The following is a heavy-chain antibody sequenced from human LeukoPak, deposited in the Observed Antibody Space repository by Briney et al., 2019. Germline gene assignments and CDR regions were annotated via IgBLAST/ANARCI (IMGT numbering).Heavy chain of an antibody. CDR3: ARDMAEYSSSFPQNNWFDP. J-gene: IGHJ5*02. V-gene: IGHV1-18*01. D-gene: IGHD6-6*01. CDR2: ISAYNGNT. CDR1: GYTFTSYG. Sequence: ASVKVSGKASGYTFTSYGISWVRQAPGQGLEWMGWISAYNGNTNYAQKLQGRVTMTTDTSTSTAYMELRSLRSDDTAVYYCARDMAEYSSSFPQNNWFDPWGQGTLVTVSS.